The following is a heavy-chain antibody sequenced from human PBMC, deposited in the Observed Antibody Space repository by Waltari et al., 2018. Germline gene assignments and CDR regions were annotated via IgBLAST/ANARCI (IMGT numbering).Heavy chain of an antibody. CDR3: ARTTGDWYSDL. J-gene: IGHJ2*01. D-gene: IGHD4-17*01. CDR1: GGSIRSSSYY. CDR2: IFYSGNT. Sequence: QLQLQESGPGLVKPSETLSLTCTVSGGSIRSSSYYWGWIRQTPGKGLEWIGSIFYSGNTYYNSSLKSRGTISVDTSKNQFSLKLSSVTAADTAVYYCARTTGDWYSDLWGRGTLVTVSS. V-gene: IGHV4-39*01.